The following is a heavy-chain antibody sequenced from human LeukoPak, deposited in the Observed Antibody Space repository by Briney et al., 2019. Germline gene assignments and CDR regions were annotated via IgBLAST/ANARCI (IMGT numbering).Heavy chain of an antibody. Sequence: ASVKVSCKASGYTFTSYDINWVRQAPGQGLEWMGWISAYNGNTNYAQKLQGRVTMTTDTSTSTAYMELRSLRSDDTAVYYCARFSPAAAGTDFDYWGQGTLVTVSS. V-gene: IGHV1-18*01. D-gene: IGHD6-13*01. CDR3: ARFSPAAAGTDFDY. CDR2: ISAYNGNT. J-gene: IGHJ4*02. CDR1: GYTFTSYD.